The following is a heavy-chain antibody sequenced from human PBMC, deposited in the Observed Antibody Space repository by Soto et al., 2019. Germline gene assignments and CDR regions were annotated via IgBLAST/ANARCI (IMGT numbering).Heavy chain of an antibody. D-gene: IGHD2-2*01. J-gene: IGHJ3*02. Sequence: EVQLLESGGGLVQPGGSLRLSCAASGFTFSSYAMSWVRQAPGKGLEWVSAISGSGGSTYYADSVKGRFTISRDNSKNTRYLQMNSLRAEDTAVYYCAKGIVVVPAAMREAFDILGQGTMVTVSS. CDR1: GFTFSSYA. CDR3: AKGIVVVPAAMREAFDI. V-gene: IGHV3-23*01. CDR2: ISGSGGST.